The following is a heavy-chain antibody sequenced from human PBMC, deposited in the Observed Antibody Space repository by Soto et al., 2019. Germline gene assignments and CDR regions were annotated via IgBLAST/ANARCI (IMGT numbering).Heavy chain of an antibody. Sequence: EVQLVESGGGVVRPGGSLRLSCAASGFTFDDFGMSWVRQAPGKGLEWVSGITWNGGSTGYADSVKGRFTISRDNAKNSLYLQMDSLRAEDTALYHCASDGGVAVAVYAFDIWGQGTMVTVSS. CDR2: ITWNGGST. CDR3: ASDGGVAVAVYAFDI. CDR1: GFTFDDFG. D-gene: IGHD6-19*01. V-gene: IGHV3-20*01. J-gene: IGHJ3*02.